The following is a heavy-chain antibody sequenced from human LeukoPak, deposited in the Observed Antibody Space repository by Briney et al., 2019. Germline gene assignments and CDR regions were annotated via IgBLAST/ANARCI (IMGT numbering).Heavy chain of an antibody. V-gene: IGHV3-11*01. CDR3: ARVRAGDYLFYYYGMDV. CDR1: GFTFSDYY. D-gene: IGHD4-17*01. J-gene: IGHJ6*02. CDR2: ISSSGSTI. Sequence: PGGSLRLSCAASGFTFSDYYMSWIRQAPGKGLEWVSYISSSGSTIYYADSVKGRFTISRDNAKNSLYLQMNSLRAEDTAVYYCARVRAGDYLFYYYGMDVWGQGTTVTVSS.